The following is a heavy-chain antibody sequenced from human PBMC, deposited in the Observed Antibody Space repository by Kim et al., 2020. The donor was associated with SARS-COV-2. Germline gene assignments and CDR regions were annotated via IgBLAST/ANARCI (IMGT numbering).Heavy chain of an antibody. J-gene: IGHJ6*02. CDR2: IYYSGST. D-gene: IGHD3-10*01. CDR3: ARARGKVRGVMGYYGMDV. CDR1: GGSISSYY. V-gene: IGHV4-59*01. Sequence: SETLSLTCTVSGGSISSYYWSWIRQPPGKGLEWIGYIYYSGSTNYNPSLKSRVTISVDTSKNQFSLKLSSVTAADTAVYYCARARGKVRGVMGYYGMDVWVQGTTVTVSS.